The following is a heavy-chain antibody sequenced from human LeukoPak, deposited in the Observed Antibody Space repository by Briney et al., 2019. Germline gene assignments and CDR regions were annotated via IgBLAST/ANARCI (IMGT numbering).Heavy chain of an antibody. V-gene: IGHV3-30*18. CDR1: GFTFSSYG. CDR2: ISYDGSNK. D-gene: IGHD2-2*01. J-gene: IGHJ4*02. Sequence: GGSLRLSCAASGFTFSSYGMHWVRQAPGKGLEWVAVISYDGSNKYYADSVKGRFTISRDNSKNTLYLQMNSLRAEDTAVYYCAKVVVVPAATTKTYYFDFWGQGTLVTVSS. CDR3: AKVVVVPAATTKTYYFDF.